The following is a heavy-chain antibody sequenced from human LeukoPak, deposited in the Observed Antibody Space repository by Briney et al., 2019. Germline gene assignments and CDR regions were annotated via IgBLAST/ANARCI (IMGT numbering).Heavy chain of an antibody. CDR3: ARDVDGMDV. V-gene: IGHV1-2*04. Sequence: ASVKVSCKASGYTLTGHYMHWVRQAPGQGLEWMGWINPNSGGTNYAQKFQGWVTMTRDTSISTAYMELSRLTSDDTAVYYCARDVDGMDVWGKGTTVTVSS. J-gene: IGHJ6*04. CDR2: INPNSGGT. CDR1: GYTLTGHY.